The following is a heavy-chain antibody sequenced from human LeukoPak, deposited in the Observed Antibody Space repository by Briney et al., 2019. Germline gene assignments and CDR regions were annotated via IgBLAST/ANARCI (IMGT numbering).Heavy chain of an antibody. CDR3: ARDAGSGYFDY. CDR1: GFTVSSNY. CDR2: LYSGGST. V-gene: IGHV3-66*01. Sequence: GGSLRLSCAASGFTVSSNYMSWVRQAPGKGLEWVSALYSGGSTYYADSVKGRFTISRDNSKNSLYLQMNGLRDEDTAVYYCARDAGSGYFDYWGQGTLVTVSS. D-gene: IGHD6-19*01. J-gene: IGHJ4*02.